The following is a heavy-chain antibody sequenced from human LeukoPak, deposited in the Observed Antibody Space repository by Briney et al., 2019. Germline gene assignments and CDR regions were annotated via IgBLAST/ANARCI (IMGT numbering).Heavy chain of an antibody. CDR1: GYTFTSYG. D-gene: IGHD3-3*01. V-gene: IGHV1-18*01. CDR2: ISAYNGNT. CDR3: ARVISKAFWSGYYRGDFDY. Sequence: GASVKVSCKASGYTFTSYGISWVRQAPGQGLEWVGWISAYNGNTNYAQKLQGRVTMTTDTSTSTAYMELRSLRSDDTAVYYCARVISKAFWSGYYRGDFDYWGQGTLVTVSS. J-gene: IGHJ4*02.